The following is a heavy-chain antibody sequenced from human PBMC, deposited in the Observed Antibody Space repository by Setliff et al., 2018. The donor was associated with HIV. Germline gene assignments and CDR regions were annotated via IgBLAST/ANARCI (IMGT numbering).Heavy chain of an antibody. CDR3: GRNRGNGWYYYDS. V-gene: IGHV1-69*13. CDR2: IIPIFGTA. J-gene: IGHJ4*02. D-gene: IGHD3-22*01. CDR1: GGTFSSYA. Sequence: SVKVSCKASGGTFSSYAISWVRQAPGQGLEWMGGIIPIFGTANYAQKFQGRVTITADESTSTAYMELSSLRSEDTAVYYCGRNRGNGWYYYDSWGQGTLVTVSS.